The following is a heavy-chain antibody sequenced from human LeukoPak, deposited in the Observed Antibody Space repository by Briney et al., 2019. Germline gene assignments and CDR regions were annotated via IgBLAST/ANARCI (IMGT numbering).Heavy chain of an antibody. V-gene: IGHV6-1*01. J-gene: IGHJ3*02. D-gene: IGHD6-19*01. Sequence: SQTLLLTCAISGDSVSSNSAAWNWIRQSPSRGLEWLGRTYYRSKWYNDYAVSVKSRITINPDTSKNQFSLQLNSVTPEDTAVYYCARGWYRFSMRAFDIWGQGTMVTVSS. CDR1: GDSVSSNSAA. CDR2: TYYRSKWYN. CDR3: ARGWYRFSMRAFDI.